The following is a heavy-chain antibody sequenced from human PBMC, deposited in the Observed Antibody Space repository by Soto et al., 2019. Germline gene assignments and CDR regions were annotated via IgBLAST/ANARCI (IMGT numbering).Heavy chain of an antibody. V-gene: IGHV3-64*01. Sequence: EVQVVESGGGLVQPGGSLRLSCEASGFTFSAYAMHWVRQAPGRGLEYVSAITSVGISTYYANSVKGRFTISRDNSKNTLYLQMGSLQPEDMAVYYCARDVGGPFASIMDVWGQGTTVTVSS. CDR2: ITSVGIST. D-gene: IGHD2-15*01. CDR3: ARDVGGPFASIMDV. CDR1: GFTFSAYA. J-gene: IGHJ6*01.